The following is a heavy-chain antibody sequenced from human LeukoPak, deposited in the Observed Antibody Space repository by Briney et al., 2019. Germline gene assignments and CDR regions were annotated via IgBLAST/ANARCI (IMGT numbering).Heavy chain of an antibody. D-gene: IGHD5-18*01. J-gene: IGHJ3*02. V-gene: IGHV3-66*04. CDR3: ARRELLGYSYGLRTFNI. CDR1: GFTVSSNY. Sequence: GGSLRLSCAASGFTVSSNYMSWVRQAPGKGLEWVSVIYSGGIYNDGTTNYGDSVKGRFTISRGNSKNTLYLQMDSLRAEDTAVYYCARRELLGYSYGLRTFNIWGQGTTVTVSS. CDR2: IYSGGIYNDGTT.